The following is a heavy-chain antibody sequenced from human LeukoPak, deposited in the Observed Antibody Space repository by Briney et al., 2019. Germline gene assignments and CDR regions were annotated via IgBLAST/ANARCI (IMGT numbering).Heavy chain of an antibody. D-gene: IGHD6-19*01. J-gene: IGHJ4*02. Sequence: SETLSLTCTVSGDSISSGDYYWSWIRQSPGKGLEWIGNIDYSGSTYYNASLKSRVTISVDTSKNQFSLKLTSVTAADTAAYFCARHGHGVTVPGFDSWGLGTLVIVSS. CDR3: ARHGHGVTVPGFDS. V-gene: IGHV4-39*01. CDR1: GDSISSGDYY. CDR2: IDYSGST.